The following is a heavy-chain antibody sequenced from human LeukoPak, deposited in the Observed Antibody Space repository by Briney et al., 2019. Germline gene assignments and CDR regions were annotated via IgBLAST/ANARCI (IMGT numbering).Heavy chain of an antibody. CDR1: GYTFTSYG. D-gene: IGHD3-3*01. J-gene: IGHJ6*02. V-gene: IGHV1-18*01. CDR2: ISAYNGNT. CDR3: ARDYYYDFWSGYYDLYSYGMDV. Sequence: ASVKVSCKASGYTFTSYGISCVRQAPGQGLEWMGWISAYNGNTNYAQKLQGRVTMTTDTSTSTAYMELRSLRSDDTAVYYCARDYYYDFWSGYYDLYSYGMDVWGQGTTVTVSS.